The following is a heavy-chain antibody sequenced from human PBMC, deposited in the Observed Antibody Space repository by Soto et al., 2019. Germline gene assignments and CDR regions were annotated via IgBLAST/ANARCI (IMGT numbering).Heavy chain of an antibody. CDR3: ARGLLYATTYCDY. CDR2: IIPVVGTT. V-gene: IGHV1-69*06. J-gene: IGHJ4*02. D-gene: IGHD2-8*01. CDR1: GDTFTTNS. Sequence: QVQLVQSGAEVKKPGSSVKVSCKASGDTFTTNSLNWVRQAPGQGLEWMGGIIPVVGTTKYAQKYQDRVTITGDKSTNTAYMELRSLRSDDTAVYYCARGLLYATTYCDYWGQGTPVTVSS.